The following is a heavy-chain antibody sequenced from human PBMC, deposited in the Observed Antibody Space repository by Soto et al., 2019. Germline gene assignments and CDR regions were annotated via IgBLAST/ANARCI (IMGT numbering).Heavy chain of an antibody. CDR2: INADNGNT. CDR3: ARAYCDSTTSCFHYFDY. V-gene: IGHV1-3*01. J-gene: IGHJ4*02. CDR1: GYTFTNYA. D-gene: IGHD2-2*01. Sequence: ASVKVSCKASGYTFTNYAMHWVRQAPGQRLEWMGWINADNGNTRYSQKFQGRVTITRDTSASTAYMELSSLRSEDTAVYYCARAYCDSTTSCFHYFDYWGQGTLVTVSS.